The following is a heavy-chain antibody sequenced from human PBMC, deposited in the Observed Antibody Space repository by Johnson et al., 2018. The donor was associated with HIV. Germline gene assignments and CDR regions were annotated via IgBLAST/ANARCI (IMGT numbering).Heavy chain of an antibody. V-gene: IGHV3-7*05. CDR2: IQQDGSDT. CDR1: GFTFSNYW. J-gene: IGHJ3*02. CDR3: ANDKGSSSWSGLDI. D-gene: IGHD6-13*01. Sequence: VQLVESGGGLVQPGGSLRLSCAASGFTFSNYWMTWVRQAPGKGLEWVANIQQDGSDTYYVDSVKGRFTISRDNAKNSLYLQMNSLRAEDTALYYCANDKGSSSWSGLDIWGQGTMVTVSS.